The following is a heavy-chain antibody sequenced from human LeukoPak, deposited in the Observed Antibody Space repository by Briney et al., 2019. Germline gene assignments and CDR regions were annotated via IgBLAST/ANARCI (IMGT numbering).Heavy chain of an antibody. D-gene: IGHD6-13*01. CDR3: AKDYLAAADY. CDR2: ISYDGSNK. J-gene: IGHJ4*02. CDR1: GFTFSSYG. V-gene: IGHV3-30*18. Sequence: GGSLRLSCAASGFTFSSYGMHWVRQASVKGLEWVAVISYDGSNKYYADSVKGRFTISRDNSKNTLYLQMNSLRAEDTAVYYCAKDYLAAADYWGQGTLVTVSS.